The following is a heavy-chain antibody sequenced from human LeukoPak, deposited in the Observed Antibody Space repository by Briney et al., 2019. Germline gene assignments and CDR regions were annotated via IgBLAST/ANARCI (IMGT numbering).Heavy chain of an antibody. V-gene: IGHV4-34*01. CDR1: GGSFSGYY. J-gene: IGHJ4*02. CDR2: INHSGST. D-gene: IGHD3-3*01. Sequence: SETLSLTCAVYGGSFSGYYWSWIRQPPGKGLEWSGEINHSGSTNYNPSLKSRVTISVDTSKNQFSLKLSSVTAEDTAVYYCAISYYDFWSGYFAGEGRHYFDYWGQGTLVTVSS. CDR3: AISYYDFWSGYFAGEGRHYFDY.